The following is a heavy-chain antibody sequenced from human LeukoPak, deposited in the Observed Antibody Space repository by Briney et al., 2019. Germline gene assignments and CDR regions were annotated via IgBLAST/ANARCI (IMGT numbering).Heavy chain of an antibody. CDR3: ARDWGGDFWSGYSPWGYYYYMDV. J-gene: IGHJ6*03. Sequence: SETLSLTCTVSGGSISSSSYYWGWIRQPPGKGLEWIGSIYYSGSTYYNPSLKSRVTISVDTSKNQFSLKLSSVTAADTAVYYCARDWGGDFWSGYSPWGYYYYMDVWGKGTTVTVSS. CDR2: IYYSGST. CDR1: GGSISSSSYY. V-gene: IGHV4-39*07. D-gene: IGHD3-3*01.